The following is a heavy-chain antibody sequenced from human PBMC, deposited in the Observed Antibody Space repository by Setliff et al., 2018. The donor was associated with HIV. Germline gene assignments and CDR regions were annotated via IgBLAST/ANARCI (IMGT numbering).Heavy chain of an antibody. D-gene: IGHD3-16*02. J-gene: IGHJ3*02. CDR3: ARHYRELLGDAFDI. CDR1: GGSLSSSNNF. V-gene: IGHV4-39*01. CDR2: TDYTGNT. Sequence: KPSETLSLTCTVSGGSLSSSNNFWGWIRQRPGKGLEWIGTTDYTGNTDYNTSLKSRLTISVDTSKNQFSLKLNSVTAADTAFYYCARHYRELLGDAFDIWGQGTLVTVSS.